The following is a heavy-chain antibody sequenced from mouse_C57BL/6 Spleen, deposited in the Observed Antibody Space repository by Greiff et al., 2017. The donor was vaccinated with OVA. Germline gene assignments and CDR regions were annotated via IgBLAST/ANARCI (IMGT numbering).Heavy chain of an antibody. J-gene: IGHJ3*01. CDR2: INPNNGGT. CDR1: GYTFTDYY. Sequence: EVQLQQSGPELVKPGASVKISCKASGYTFTDYYMNWVKQSHGKSLEWIGDINPNNGGTSYNQKFKGKATLTVDKSSSTAYMELRSLTSEDSAVYYCARSEGYYGSSPFAYWGQGTLVTVSA. D-gene: IGHD1-1*01. CDR3: ARSEGYYGSSPFAY. V-gene: IGHV1-26*01.